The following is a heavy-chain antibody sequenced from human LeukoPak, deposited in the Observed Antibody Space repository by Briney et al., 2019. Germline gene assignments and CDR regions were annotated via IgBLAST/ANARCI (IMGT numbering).Heavy chain of an antibody. CDR2: IYYSGST. J-gene: IGHJ3*02. Sequence: SETLSLTCTVSGGSISSYYWSWIRQPPGKGLEWIGYIYYSGSTNYNPSLKSRVTISVDTSKNQFSLKLSSVTAADTAVYYCARLRDGYNIDDAFDIWGQGTMVPVSS. CDR1: GGSISSYY. CDR3: ARLRDGYNIDDAFDI. D-gene: IGHD5-24*01. V-gene: IGHV4-59*08.